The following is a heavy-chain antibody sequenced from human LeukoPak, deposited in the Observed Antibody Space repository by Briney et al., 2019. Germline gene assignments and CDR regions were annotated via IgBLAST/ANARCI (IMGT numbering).Heavy chain of an antibody. D-gene: IGHD4-23*01. V-gene: IGHV3-30*04. J-gene: IGHJ3*02. CDR1: GFTFTTYA. CDR2: ISNDGTNK. Sequence: GGSLRLSCAASGFTFTTYAVHWVRQAPGKGLEWVAVISNDGTNKFYADSVKGRFTISRDNSKNTLYLQMNSLRADDTAVYYCARVDPYGGNSQGAFDIWGQGTMVIVSS. CDR3: ARVDPYGGNSQGAFDI.